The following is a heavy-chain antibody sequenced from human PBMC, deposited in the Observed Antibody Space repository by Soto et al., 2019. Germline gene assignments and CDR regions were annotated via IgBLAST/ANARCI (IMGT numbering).Heavy chain of an antibody. Sequence: EVQLVESGGGLVQPGGSLRLSCAASGFTFSSYEMNWVRQAPGKGLEWVSVISASGGSTYYADSVKGRFTIARDNSKNTVYLRMNSLRAEDTAVYYCAKCKSTMREPLDPWGQGTLVTVSS. J-gene: IGHJ5*02. D-gene: IGHD1-26*01. V-gene: IGHV3-23*04. CDR1: GFTFSSYE. CDR2: ISASGGST. CDR3: AKCKSTMREPLDP.